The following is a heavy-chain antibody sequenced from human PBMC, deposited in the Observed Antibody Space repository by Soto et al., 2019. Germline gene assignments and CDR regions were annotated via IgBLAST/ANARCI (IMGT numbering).Heavy chain of an antibody. V-gene: IGHV4-59*01. CDR1: GASIINYY. J-gene: IGHJ4*02. D-gene: IGHD4-17*01. Sequence: PSETLSLTCTVSGASIINYYWAWIRQSPGGGLESIGYVSNTATTTYNPSLKNRVTISVDASKNTLYLQMNSLRAEDTAVYYCAKPIFYYGDYPFFDYWGQGTLVTVSS. CDR2: VSNTATT. CDR3: AKPIFYYGDYPFFDY.